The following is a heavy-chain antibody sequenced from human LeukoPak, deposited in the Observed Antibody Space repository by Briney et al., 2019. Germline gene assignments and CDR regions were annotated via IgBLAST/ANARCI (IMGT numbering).Heavy chain of an antibody. D-gene: IGHD3-22*01. CDR3: TADPYYDSSGPPRWFDP. CDR2: IVVGSGNT. Sequence: SVKVSCKASGFTFTSSAMQWVRQARGQRLEWIGWIVVGSGNTNYAQKFQERVTITRDMSTSTAYMELSSLRSEDTAVYSCTADPYYDSSGPPRWFDPWGQGTLVTVSS. CDR1: GFTFTSSA. V-gene: IGHV1-58*02. J-gene: IGHJ5*02.